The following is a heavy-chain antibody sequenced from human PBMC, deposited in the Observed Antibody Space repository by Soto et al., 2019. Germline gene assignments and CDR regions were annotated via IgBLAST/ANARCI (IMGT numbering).Heavy chain of an antibody. D-gene: IGHD1-20*01. V-gene: IGHV4-39*01. CDR3: TRRYNWTHNYFDP. J-gene: IGHJ5*02. Sequence: SETLSLTCTVSGASISVHSYYWTWIRQPPGKGLEWIGSSYYSGTTYFNPSLKSRATISVDTSKNQFSLRLTSVTAADTAIYYCTRRYNWTHNYFDPWGPGALVTVSS. CDR2: SYYSGTT. CDR1: GASISVHSYY.